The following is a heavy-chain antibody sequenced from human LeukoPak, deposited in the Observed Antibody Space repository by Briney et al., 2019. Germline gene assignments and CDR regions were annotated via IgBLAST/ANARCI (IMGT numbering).Heavy chain of an antibody. CDR3: AGGRRIVVVPAAPLYWFDP. D-gene: IGHD2-2*01. CDR2: MNPNSGNT. V-gene: IGHV1-8*01. CDR1: GYTFTSYD. Sequence: ASVKVSCKASGYTFTSYDINWVRQATGQGLEWMRWMNPNSGNTGYAQKFQGRVTMTRNTSISTAYMELSSLRSEDTAVYYCAGGRRIVVVPAAPLYWFDPWGQGTLVTVSS. J-gene: IGHJ5*02.